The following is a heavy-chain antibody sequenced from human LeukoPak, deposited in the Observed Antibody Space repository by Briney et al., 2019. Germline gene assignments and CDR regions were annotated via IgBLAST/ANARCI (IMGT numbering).Heavy chain of an antibody. CDR2: ISGSGDST. CDR3: AKAGAVVVVVAKFFDY. J-gene: IGHJ4*02. Sequence: QPGGSLRLSCAASGFTFSSYSMNWVRQAPGKGLEWVSAISGSGDSTNYADSVKGRFTISRDNSKNTLYLQMNSLRAEDTAVYYCAKAGAVVVVVAKFFDYWGQGTLVTVSS. V-gene: IGHV3-23*01. CDR1: GFTFSSYS. D-gene: IGHD2-15*01.